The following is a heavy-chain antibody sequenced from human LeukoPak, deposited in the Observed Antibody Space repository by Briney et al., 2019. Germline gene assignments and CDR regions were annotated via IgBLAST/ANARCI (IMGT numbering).Heavy chain of an antibody. CDR2: ISSSSSTI. V-gene: IGHV3-48*04. J-gene: IGHJ6*03. CDR3: ARDWRFGELYDYYYMDV. Sequence: QPGGSLRLSCAASGFTFSSYSMNWVRQAPGKGLEWVSYISSSSSTIYYADSVKGRFTISRDNAKNSLYLQMTSLRAEDTAVYYCARDWRFGELYDYYYMDVWGKGTTVTVSS. CDR1: GFTFSSYS. D-gene: IGHD3-10*01.